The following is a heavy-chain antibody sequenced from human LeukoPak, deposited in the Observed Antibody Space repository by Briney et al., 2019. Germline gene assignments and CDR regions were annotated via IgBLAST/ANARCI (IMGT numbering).Heavy chain of an antibody. J-gene: IGHJ3*02. V-gene: IGHV3-74*01. CDR1: GFPFSSHW. CDR2: IDSAGTST. Sequence: PGGSLRLSCAASGFPFSSHWMHWVRQAPGKGLVWVSRIDSAGTSTTYADSVRGRFTISRDNAKNTLYLQMNSLRAEDTAVYFCASDGPTVRVAFDIWGQGTMVTVSS. D-gene: IGHD3-10*01. CDR3: ASDGPTVRVAFDI.